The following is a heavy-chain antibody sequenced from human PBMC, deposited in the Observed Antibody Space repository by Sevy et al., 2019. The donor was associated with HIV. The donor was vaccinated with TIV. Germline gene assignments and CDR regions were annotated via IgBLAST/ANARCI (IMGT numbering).Heavy chain of an antibody. CDR2: IWYDGSSK. J-gene: IGHJ4*02. V-gene: IGHV3-33*01. Sequence: GGSLRLSCAASGFTFSSYGMHWVRQAPGKGLERVALIWYDGSSKYYADSVKGRFTISRDNSKNTLYLQMNSLRAEDTAVYYCASRAYYYASRTENFDYWGQGTLVTVSS. CDR1: GFTFSSYG. D-gene: IGHD3-10*01. CDR3: ASRAYYYASRTENFDY.